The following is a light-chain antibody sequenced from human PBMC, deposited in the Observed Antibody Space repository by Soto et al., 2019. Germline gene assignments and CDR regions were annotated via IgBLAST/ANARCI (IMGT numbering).Light chain of an antibody. J-gene: IGKJ1*01. CDR1: QSVLYSPNNKNY. V-gene: IGKV4-1*01. Sequence: DIVMTQSPDSLAVSLGERATINCKSSQSVLYSPNNKNYLAWYQQKPGQPPKLLVYWASTRQSGVPDRFSGSGSGTDFNLTINRLQAEDVAVYYCQHYHSPPLTFGQGTKVEIK. CDR3: QHYHSPPLT. CDR2: WAS.